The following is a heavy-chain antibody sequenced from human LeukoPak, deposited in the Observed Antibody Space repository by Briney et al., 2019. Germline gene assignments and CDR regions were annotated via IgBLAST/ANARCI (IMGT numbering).Heavy chain of an antibody. CDR2: IVVGSGNT. J-gene: IGHJ3*02. CDR1: GFTFTRSA. CDR3: AAADYYDSSGYYPYAFHI. V-gene: IGHV1-58*02. Sequence: SVKVSCKASGFTFTRSAMQWVRQARGQRLEWIGWIVVGSGNTNYAQKFQERVTITRDMSTSTAYMELSSLRSEDTAVYFCAAADYYDSSGYYPYAFHIWGQGTMVTVSS. D-gene: IGHD3-22*01.